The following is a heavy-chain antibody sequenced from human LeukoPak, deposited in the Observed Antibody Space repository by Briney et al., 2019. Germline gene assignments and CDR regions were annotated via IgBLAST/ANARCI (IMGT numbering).Heavy chain of an antibody. V-gene: IGHV3-33*01. D-gene: IGHD5-18*01. J-gene: IGHJ4*02. CDR1: GFTFSSYG. Sequence: GGSLRLSCAASGFTFSSYGMHRVRQAPGKGLEWVAVIWYDGSNKYYGDSVKGRFTISRDNSKNTLYLQMNSLRAEDTAVYYCARDGVLLFGYSYGSRMDYWGQGTLVTVSS. CDR2: IWYDGSNK. CDR3: ARDGVLLFGYSYGSRMDY.